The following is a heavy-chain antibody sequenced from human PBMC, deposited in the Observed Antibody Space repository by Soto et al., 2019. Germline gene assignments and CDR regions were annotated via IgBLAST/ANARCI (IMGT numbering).Heavy chain of an antibody. CDR1: GFTFSSYG. V-gene: IGHV3-33*01. CDR3: ARAFWGGSGSYYRSSYYYYYMDV. J-gene: IGHJ6*03. CDR2: IWYDGSNK. Sequence: GGSLRLSCAASGFTFSSYGMHWVRQAPGKGLEWVAVIWYDGSNKYYADSVKGRFTISRDNSKNTLYLQMNSLRAEDTAVYYCARAFWGGSGSYYRSSYYYYYMDVWGKGTTVTVSS. D-gene: IGHD3-10*01.